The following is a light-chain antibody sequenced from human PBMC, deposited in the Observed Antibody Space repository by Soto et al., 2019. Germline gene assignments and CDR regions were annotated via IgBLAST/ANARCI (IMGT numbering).Light chain of an antibody. CDR1: SWHSRYA. V-gene: IGLV4-69*01. CDR2: VNSDGSH. J-gene: IGLJ2*01. Sequence: QLVLTQSPSASASLGASVKLTCTLSSWHSRYAIAWHQQQPEKGPRYLMKVNSDGSHNKGDGIPDRFSGSSSGAERYLTISRLQSEDEADYYCQTWGAGIRVFGGGTKLTVL. CDR3: QTWGAGIRV.